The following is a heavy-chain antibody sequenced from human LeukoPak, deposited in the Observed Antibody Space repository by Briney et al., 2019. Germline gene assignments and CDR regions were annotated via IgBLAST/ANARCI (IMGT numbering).Heavy chain of an antibody. CDR2: INPNSGGT. Sequence: AASVKVSCKASGYTFTGYYMHWVRQAPGQGLEWMGWINPNSGGTNYAQKFQGRVTMTRDTSISTAYMELSSLRSEDTAVYYCARDRDYDYVWGSYRHYFDYWGQGTLVTVSS. V-gene: IGHV1-2*02. CDR3: ARDRDYDYVWGSYRHYFDY. CDR1: GYTFTGYY. J-gene: IGHJ4*02. D-gene: IGHD3-16*02.